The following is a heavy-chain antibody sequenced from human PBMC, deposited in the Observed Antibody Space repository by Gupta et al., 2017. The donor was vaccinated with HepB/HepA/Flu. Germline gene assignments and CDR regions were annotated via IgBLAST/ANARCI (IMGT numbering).Heavy chain of an antibody. CDR1: GFTFSFNE. CDR2: ISSSGSTI. Sequence: EVQLVESGGGLVQPGGSLRLSCAAFGFTFSFNEMNWVRQAPGKGMEWVAYISSSGSTISYADSVKGRFTISRDNAKNSLYLQMHSLRAEDTAVYYCARIPLDFDFWGQGTLVTVSS. CDR3: ARIPLDFDF. J-gene: IGHJ4*02. D-gene: IGHD2-21*01. V-gene: IGHV3-48*03.